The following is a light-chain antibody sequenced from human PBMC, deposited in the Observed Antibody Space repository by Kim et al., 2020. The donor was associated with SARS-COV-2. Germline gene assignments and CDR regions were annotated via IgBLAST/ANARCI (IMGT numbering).Light chain of an antibody. J-gene: IGLJ2*01. CDR3: NSRDSRGNHLV. V-gene: IGLV3-19*01. CDR2: GKN. Sequence: SSELTQDPAVSVALGQTVRITCQGDSLRSYYASWYQQKPGQAPVLVIYGKNNRPSGIPDRFSGSSSGNPASLTITGAQAEDEADYYCNSRDSRGNHLVFG. CDR1: SLRSYY.